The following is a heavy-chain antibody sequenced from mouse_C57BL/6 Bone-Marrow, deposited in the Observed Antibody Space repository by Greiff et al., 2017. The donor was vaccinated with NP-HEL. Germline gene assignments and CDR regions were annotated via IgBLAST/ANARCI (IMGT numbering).Heavy chain of an antibody. Sequence: EVMLVESGGGLVQPGGSMKLSCVASGFTFSNYWMNWVRQSPEKGLEWVAQIRLKSDNYATHYAESVKGRFTISRDDSKSSVYLQMNNLRAEDTGIYYCTGGGLDAYWGQGTLVTVSA. CDR1: GFTFSNYW. J-gene: IGHJ3*01. CDR2: IRLKSDNYAT. D-gene: IGHD3-3*01. CDR3: TGGGLDAY. V-gene: IGHV6-3*01.